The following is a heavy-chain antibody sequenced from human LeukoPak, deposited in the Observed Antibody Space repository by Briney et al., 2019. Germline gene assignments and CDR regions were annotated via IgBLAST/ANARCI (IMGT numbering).Heavy chain of an antibody. CDR2: INKDGSER. V-gene: IGHV3-7*01. CDR1: GFTFSDYY. CDR3: ARESKGRSKIDY. D-gene: IGHD4-17*01. Sequence: GGSLRLSCAASGFTFSDYYMSWVRQAPGKGLEWVANINKDGSERYNVDSVKGRFTISRDNANKSLYLQMNSLRAEDTSVYYCARESKGRSKIDYWGQGTLVTVSS. J-gene: IGHJ4*02.